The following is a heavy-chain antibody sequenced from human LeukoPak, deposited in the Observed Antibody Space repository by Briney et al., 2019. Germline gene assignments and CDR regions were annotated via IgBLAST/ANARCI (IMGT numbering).Heavy chain of an antibody. J-gene: IGHJ1*01. Sequence: SETLSLTCTVSGGSISSSSYYWGWIRQPPGKGLEWIGSIYYSGSTYYNPSLKSRVTISVDTSKNQFSLKLSSVTAADTAVYYCAGPRAAADSEYFQHWGQGTLVTVSS. CDR3: AGPRAAADSEYFQH. V-gene: IGHV4-39*01. CDR2: IYYSGST. CDR1: GGSISSSSYY. D-gene: IGHD6-13*01.